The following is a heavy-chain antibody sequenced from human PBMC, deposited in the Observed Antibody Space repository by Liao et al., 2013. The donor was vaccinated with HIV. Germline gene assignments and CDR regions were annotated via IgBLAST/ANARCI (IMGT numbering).Heavy chain of an antibody. Sequence: QVQLQQWGAGLLKPSETLSLTCAVYGGSFSGYIWSWIRQPPGKGLEWIGEINHGGSTKYNPSLKSRLTISVDTSKNQFSLKLSSVTAADTAVYYCARWGDPLGFLEWLPTEGFDLWGQGTLVTVSS. CDR2: INHGGST. CDR3: ARWGDPLGFLEWLPTEGFDL. CDR1: GGSFSGYI. D-gene: IGHD3-3*01. V-gene: IGHV4-34*01. J-gene: IGHJ5*02.